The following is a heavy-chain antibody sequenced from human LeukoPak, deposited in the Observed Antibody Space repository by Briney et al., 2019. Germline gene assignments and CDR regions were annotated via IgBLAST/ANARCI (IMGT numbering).Heavy chain of an antibody. CDR3: ARGWNSDYFDY. CDR1: GFTFSDYY. D-gene: IGHD1-7*01. J-gene: IGHJ4*02. Sequence: PGGSLRLSCAASGFTFSDYYMTWIRQAPGKGLEWVSSISTSSSYIYYADSVKGRFTISRDNAKNSLYLQMNSLRAEDTAVYYCARGWNSDYFDYWGQGTLVTVSS. CDR2: ISTSSSYI. V-gene: IGHV3-21*01.